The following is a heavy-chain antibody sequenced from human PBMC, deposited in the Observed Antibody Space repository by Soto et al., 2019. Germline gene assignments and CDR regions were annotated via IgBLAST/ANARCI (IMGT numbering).Heavy chain of an antibody. V-gene: IGHV3-21*01. CDR2: ISSSSSYI. D-gene: IGHD6-6*01. CDR3: AREEQLVAWFDP. J-gene: IGHJ5*02. Sequence: GGSLRLSCAASGFTFSSYSMNWVRQAPGKGLGWVSSISSSSSYIYYADSVKGRFTISRDNAKNSLYLQMNSLRAEDTAVYYCAREEQLVAWFDPWGQGTLVTVSS. CDR1: GFTFSSYS.